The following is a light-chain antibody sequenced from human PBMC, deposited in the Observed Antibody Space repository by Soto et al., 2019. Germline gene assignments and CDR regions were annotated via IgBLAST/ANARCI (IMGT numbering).Light chain of an antibody. CDR3: QQYNNWPWT. J-gene: IGKJ1*01. CDR2: GAS. V-gene: IGKV3-15*01. CDR1: QSVSSD. Sequence: IVMTQSPATLSVYPGERATLSCWASQSVSSDLAWYQQKPGQAPRLLIYGASTRATGIPVRFSGSGSGTEFTLTISSLQSEDFAVYYCQQYNNWPWTFGQGDQGGY.